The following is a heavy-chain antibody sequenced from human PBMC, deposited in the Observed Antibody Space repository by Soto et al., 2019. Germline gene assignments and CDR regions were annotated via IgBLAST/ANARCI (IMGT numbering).Heavy chain of an antibody. CDR1: GSTLTDLS. J-gene: IGHJ4*02. D-gene: IGHD2-15*01. CDR3: ARDLGGWPDY. V-gene: IGHV1-24*01. CDR2: FDPEDGET. Sequence: ASVKVSCKVSGSTLTDLSMHWVRQAPGKGLEWMGGFDPEDGETIYAQKFQGRVTMTRDTSASTAYMELSSLRSEDTAVYYCARDLGGWPDYWGQGTLVTVSS.